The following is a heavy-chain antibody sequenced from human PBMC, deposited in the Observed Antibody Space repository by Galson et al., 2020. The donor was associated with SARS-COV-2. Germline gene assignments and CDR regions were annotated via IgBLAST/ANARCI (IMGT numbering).Heavy chain of an antibody. J-gene: IGHJ4*02. V-gene: IGHV5-51*01. CDR1: EYTFSSYW. Sequence: HGESLKISCKGSEYTFSSYWIAWVRQMPGKGLEWMGIIYPGDSDTRYSPSFQGQVTISADKSISTAYLQWSSLKASDTAMYYCVRMGPLMGGIWYKNQYFPGGEYWGQGTPVTVSS. CDR3: VRMGPLMGGIWYKNQYFPGGEY. D-gene: IGHD1-20*01. CDR2: IYPGDSDT.